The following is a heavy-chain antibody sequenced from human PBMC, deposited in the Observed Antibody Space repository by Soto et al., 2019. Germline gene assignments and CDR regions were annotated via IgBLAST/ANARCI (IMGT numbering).Heavy chain of an antibody. CDR1: GGSFSGYY. J-gene: IGHJ6*03. Sequence: QVQLQQWGAGLLKPSETLSLTCAVYGGSFSGYYWSWIRQPPGKGLEWIGEINHSGSTNYNPSLKSRLTTSVDASKNHFSLQLSSVTAADTAVYYCARGCYCANGVCSCRYYYYYSMDVWGKGTTVTVSS. CDR2: INHSGST. V-gene: IGHV4-34*01. D-gene: IGHD2-8*01. CDR3: ARGCYCANGVCSCRYYYYYSMDV.